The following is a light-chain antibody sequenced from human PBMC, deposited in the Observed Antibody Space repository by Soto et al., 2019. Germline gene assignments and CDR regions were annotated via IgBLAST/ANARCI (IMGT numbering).Light chain of an antibody. Sequence: EILMTQSPVTLSVSPGEGATLSCRASPSVSSNLAWYQQRPGQSPRLLIYGASTRATGMPARFSGSGSGTEFTLTINSLQSEDFAVYYCQQYNNWPLTFGPGTKVDIK. J-gene: IGKJ3*01. CDR2: GAS. V-gene: IGKV3-15*01. CDR3: QQYNNWPLT. CDR1: PSVSSN.